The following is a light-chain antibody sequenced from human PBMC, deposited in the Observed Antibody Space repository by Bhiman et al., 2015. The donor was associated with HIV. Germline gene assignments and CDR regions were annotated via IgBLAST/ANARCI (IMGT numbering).Light chain of an antibody. CDR2: ANS. CDR1: SSNIGAGYD. V-gene: IGLV1-40*01. Sequence: QLVLTQPPSVSGAPGQRVTISCTGNSSNIGAGYDVHWYQQIPGTAPKLLIYANSNRPSGVSNRFSGSKSGNTASLTISGLRAEDEADYYCCSYAGSDTLEVFGGGTKLTVL. J-gene: IGLJ2*01. CDR3: CSYAGSDTLEV.